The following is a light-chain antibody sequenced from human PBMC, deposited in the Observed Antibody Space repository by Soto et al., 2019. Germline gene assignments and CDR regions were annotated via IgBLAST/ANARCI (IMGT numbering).Light chain of an antibody. J-gene: IGKJ4*01. V-gene: IGKV3-15*01. CDR2: GAS. CDR3: QQYNIWPLEVT. CDR1: QSIDSS. Sequence: EIVMTQSPATLSVSPGERATLSCRASQSIDSSLAWYQRKPGQAPRLLIYGASTRAAGVPARFSGSGSGTEFTLTISSLQSEDFAVYYCQQYNIWPLEVTFGGGTKVEIK.